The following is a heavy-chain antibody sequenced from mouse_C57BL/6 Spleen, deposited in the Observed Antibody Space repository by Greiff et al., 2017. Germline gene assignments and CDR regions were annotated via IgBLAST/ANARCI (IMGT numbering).Heavy chain of an antibody. CDR3: ARGYDYDLMAWFAY. J-gene: IGHJ3*01. Sequence: ESGPGLVKPSQSLSLTCSVTGYSITSGYYWNWIRQFPGNKLEWMGYISYDGSNNYNPSLKNRISITRDTSKNQFFLKLNSVTTEDTATYYCARGYDYDLMAWFAYWGQGTLVTVSA. V-gene: IGHV3-6*01. D-gene: IGHD2-4*01. CDR1: GYSITSGYY. CDR2: ISYDGSN.